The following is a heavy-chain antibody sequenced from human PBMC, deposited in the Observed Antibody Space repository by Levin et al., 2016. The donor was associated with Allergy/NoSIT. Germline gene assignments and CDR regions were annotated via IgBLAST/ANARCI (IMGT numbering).Heavy chain of an antibody. D-gene: IGHD3-16*01. Sequence: SETLSLTCTVSGGSISSYYWSWIRQVPGEGLEWIAYIYYSGTTNYNPSLKSRVTISADTSKNEFSLKLSSVTAADTAVYYCARLSAPGGIMLRRFYYGMDVWGQGTTVTVSS. J-gene: IGHJ6*02. CDR3: ARLSAPGGIMLRRFYYGMDV. CDR2: IYYSGTT. V-gene: IGHV4-59*01. CDR1: GGSISSYY.